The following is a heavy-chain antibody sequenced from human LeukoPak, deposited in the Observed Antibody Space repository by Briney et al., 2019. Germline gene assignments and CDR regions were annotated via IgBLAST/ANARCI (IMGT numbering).Heavy chain of an antibody. J-gene: IGHJ4*02. CDR3: ASEYYDSSGDFDY. D-gene: IGHD3-22*01. CDR2: INPNSGGT. CDR1: GYTFTGYY. V-gene: IGHV1-2*02. Sequence: ASVKVSCKASGYTFTGYYMHWVRQAPGQGLEWMGWINPNSGGTNYAQKFQGRVTMTRDTSVSTAYMELSRLRSDDTAVYYCASEYYDSSGDFDYWGQGTLVTVSS.